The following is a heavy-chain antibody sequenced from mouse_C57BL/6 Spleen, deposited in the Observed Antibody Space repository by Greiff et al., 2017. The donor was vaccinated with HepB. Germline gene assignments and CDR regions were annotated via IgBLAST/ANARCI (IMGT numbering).Heavy chain of an antibody. CDR2: ISNGGGST. V-gene: IGHV5-12*01. CDR1: GFTFSDYY. D-gene: IGHD2-12*01. Sequence: DVMLVESGGGLVQPGGSLKLSCAASGFTFSDYYMYWVRQTPEKRLEWVAYISNGGGSTYYPDTVKGRFTISRDNAKNTLYLQMSRLKSEDTAMYYCARSGIDDGAWFAYWGQGTLVTVSA. CDR3: ARSGIDDGAWFAY. J-gene: IGHJ3*01.